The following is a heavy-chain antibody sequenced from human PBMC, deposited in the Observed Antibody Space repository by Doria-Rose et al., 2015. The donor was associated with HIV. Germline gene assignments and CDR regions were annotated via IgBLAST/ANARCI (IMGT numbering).Heavy chain of an antibody. Sequence: QESGPALVKPTETLTLTCTVSGVSLSSPGMGVSWIRQPPGKALEWLANIFSDDERSYNTSLKSRLTISRGTAKSQVVLTMTDMDPVDTATYYCARIKSSRWYHKYYFDFWGQGTLVIVSA. CDR2: IFSDDER. CDR1: GVSLSSPGMG. J-gene: IGHJ4*02. CDR3: ARIKSSRWYHKYYFDF. D-gene: IGHD6-13*01. V-gene: IGHV2-26*01.